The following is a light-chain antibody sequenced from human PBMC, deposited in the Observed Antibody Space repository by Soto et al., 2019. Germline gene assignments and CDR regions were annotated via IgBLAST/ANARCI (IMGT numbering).Light chain of an antibody. CDR2: AAS. CDR1: QTISIY. V-gene: IGKV1-39*01. Sequence: DIQMTQSPSSLSASVGDRVTITCRASQTISIYLNWYQQKPGKAPKLLIYAASSLQSGVPSRFSGSGSATEFTLTISSLQPEDFATYYCQQSYSTPQTFGQGTKVDIK. CDR3: QQSYSTPQT. J-gene: IGKJ1*01.